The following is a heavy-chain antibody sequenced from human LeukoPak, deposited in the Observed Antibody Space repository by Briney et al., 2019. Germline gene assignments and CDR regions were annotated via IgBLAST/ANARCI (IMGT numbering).Heavy chain of an antibody. V-gene: IGHV3-23*01. CDR2: ISDSGGRT. CDR1: GITLSNYG. Sequence: GGSLTLSCVVSGITLSNYGMSWVRQAPGKGLEWVAGISDSGGRTNYADSVKGRFTISRDSPKNTLYLQMNSLRAEDTAVYFCAKRGVVIRVILVGFHKEAYYFDSWGQGALVTVSS. J-gene: IGHJ4*02. CDR3: AKRGVVIRVILVGFHKEAYYFDS. D-gene: IGHD3-22*01.